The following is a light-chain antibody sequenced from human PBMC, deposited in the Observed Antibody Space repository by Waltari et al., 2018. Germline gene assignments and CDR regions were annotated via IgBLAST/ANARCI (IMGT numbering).Light chain of an antibody. CDR3: CSYAGSYTVV. J-gene: IGLJ2*01. V-gene: IGLV2-11*01. Sequence: QSALTQPRSVSGSPGQSVTISCTGTRRAFGGFNFVSWYQQHPGQAPKLMIYDVSKRPSGVPDRFSGSKSGNTASLTISGLQAEDEADYYCCSYAGSYTVVFGGGTKLTVL. CDR1: RRAFGGFNF. CDR2: DVS.